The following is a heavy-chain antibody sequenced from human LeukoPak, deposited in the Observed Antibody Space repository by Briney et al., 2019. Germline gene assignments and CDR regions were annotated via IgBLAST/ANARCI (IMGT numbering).Heavy chain of an antibody. D-gene: IGHD6-13*01. Sequence: ASVKVSCKASGYTFTNYGISWVRQAPGQGLEWMGWISAYNGNTNYPQKLQGRVTMTTDTSTSTVYMEVRGLRSDDTAMYYCARDVGITVADSFDPWGQGALVTVSS. V-gene: IGHV1-18*01. J-gene: IGHJ5*02. CDR2: ISAYNGNT. CDR3: ARDVGITVADSFDP. CDR1: GYTFTNYG.